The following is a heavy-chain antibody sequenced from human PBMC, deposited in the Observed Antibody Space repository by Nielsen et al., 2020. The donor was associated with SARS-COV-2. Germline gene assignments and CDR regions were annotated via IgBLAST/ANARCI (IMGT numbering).Heavy chain of an antibody. Sequence: GGSLRLSCAASGFTFSSYAMHWVRQAPGKGLEWVAVISYDGSNKYYADSVKGRFTISRDNSKNTLYLQMNSLRAEDTALYYCAKAPTGEYSGSYPNDWGQGTLVTVSS. CDR1: GFTFSSYA. V-gene: IGHV3-30-3*01. CDR2: ISYDGSNK. D-gene: IGHD1-26*01. CDR3: AKAPTGEYSGSYPND. J-gene: IGHJ4*02.